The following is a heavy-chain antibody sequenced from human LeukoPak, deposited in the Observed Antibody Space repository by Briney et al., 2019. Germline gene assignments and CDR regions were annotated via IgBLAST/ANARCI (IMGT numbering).Heavy chain of an antibody. D-gene: IGHD5-12*01. CDR2: ISSSSGTI. J-gene: IGHJ4*02. CDR3: ARGYRYSGYDRFDY. Sequence: PGGSLRLSCAASGFTFSSNSMNWVRQAPGKGLEWVSYISSSSGTIYYADSVKGRFTISRDNAKNSLYLQMNSLRAEDTAVYYCARGYRYSGYDRFDYWGQGTLVTGSS. V-gene: IGHV3-48*04. CDR1: GFTFSSNS.